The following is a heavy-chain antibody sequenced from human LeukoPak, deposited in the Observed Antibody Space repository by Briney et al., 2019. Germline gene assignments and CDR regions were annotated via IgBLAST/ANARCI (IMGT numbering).Heavy chain of an antibody. CDR1: GGSISSYY. CDR3: AEGVAAAGREYGMDV. D-gene: IGHD6-13*01. Sequence: PSETLSLTCTVSGGSISSYYWSWIRQPPGKGLEWIGEINHSGSTNYNPPLKSRVTISVDTSKNQFSLKLSSVTAADTAVYYCAEGVAAAGREYGMDVWGQGTTVTVSS. J-gene: IGHJ6*02. V-gene: IGHV4-34*01. CDR2: INHSGST.